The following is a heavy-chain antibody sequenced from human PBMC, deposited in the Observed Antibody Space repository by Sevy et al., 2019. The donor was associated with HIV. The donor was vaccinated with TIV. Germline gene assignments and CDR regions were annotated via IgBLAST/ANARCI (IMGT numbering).Heavy chain of an antibody. CDR1: GFTFNNYA. V-gene: IGHV3-23*01. CDR3: VKCGGDNAGYFDL. J-gene: IGHJ2*01. Sequence: GVSLRLSCAASGFTFNNYATSWVRQAPGKGPEWVSSINGRGDDTYYADSVKGRFTISRDNSKNTVDLQVNSLSPEDTAVYYCVKCGGDNAGYFDLWGRGTLVTVSS. D-gene: IGHD2-21*02. CDR2: INGRGDDT.